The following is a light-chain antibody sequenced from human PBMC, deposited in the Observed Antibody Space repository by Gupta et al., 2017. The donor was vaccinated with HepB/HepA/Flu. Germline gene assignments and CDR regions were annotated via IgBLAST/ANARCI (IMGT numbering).Light chain of an antibody. CDR2: TAS. J-gene: IGKJ3*01. Sequence: DIQMTQSPSSLSASVGDRVTITCRSSQSILRYLNWFQKKPGKAPHLLIYTASTLQSGVPSRFSGSGSGTDFTLNISRLQPEDFATYYCQQTDSVPKTFGHGTKVDIK. V-gene: IGKV1-39*01. CDR1: QSILRY. CDR3: QQTDSVPKT.